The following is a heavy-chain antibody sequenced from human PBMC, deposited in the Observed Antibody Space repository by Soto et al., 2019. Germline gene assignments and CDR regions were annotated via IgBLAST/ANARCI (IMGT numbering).Heavy chain of an antibody. CDR1: GGSISSSNW. D-gene: IGHD3-10*01. CDR2: IYHSGST. J-gene: IGHJ1*01. Sequence: QVQLQESGPGLVKPSGTLSLTCAVSGGSISSSNWWSWVRQPPGKGLEWIGKIYHSGSTNHNPSLMRRITIALYKTMRQISLSLSSVTASDTAVNYCARGGFYYGSVRHTIHLWGQGTLVTVSS. CDR3: ARGGFYYGSVRHTIHL. V-gene: IGHV4-4*02.